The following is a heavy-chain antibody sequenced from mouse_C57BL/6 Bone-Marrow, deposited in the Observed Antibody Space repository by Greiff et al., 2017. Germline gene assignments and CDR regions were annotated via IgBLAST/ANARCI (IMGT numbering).Heavy chain of an antibody. J-gene: IGHJ4*01. CDR2: IYPGSGST. CDR1: GYTFTSYW. Sequence: QVQLQQPGAELVKPGASVKMSCKASGYTFTSYWITWVKQRPGQGLEWIGDIYPGSGSTNYNEKFKSKATLTVDTSSSTAYMQLSSLTSEDSAVYYCARGGGYDRYAMDYWGQGTSVTVSS. CDR3: ARGGGYDRYAMDY. V-gene: IGHV1-55*01. D-gene: IGHD2-2*01.